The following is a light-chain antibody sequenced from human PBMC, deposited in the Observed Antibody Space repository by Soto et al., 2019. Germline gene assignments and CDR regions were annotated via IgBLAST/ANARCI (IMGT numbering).Light chain of an antibody. Sequence: EIVLTQSPPTLSLSPGERATLSCRASQSVSSYFAWYQQKPGQAPRLLIYDASNRATGIPARFSGSGSGTDFTLTISSLEPEDFAVYHCQQRSKWPLTFGQGTKVDIK. CDR2: DAS. J-gene: IGKJ1*01. V-gene: IGKV3-11*01. CDR1: QSVSSY. CDR3: QQRSKWPLT.